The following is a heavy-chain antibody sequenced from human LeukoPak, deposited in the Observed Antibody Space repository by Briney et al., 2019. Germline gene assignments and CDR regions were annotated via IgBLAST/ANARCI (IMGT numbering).Heavy chain of an antibody. J-gene: IGHJ1*01. Sequence: SETLSLTCAVYGGSFSGYYWSWIRQPPGKGLEWIGEINHSGSTNYNPSLKSRVTISVDTSKNQFSLKLSSVTAADTAVYYCARGGGYSSGWSPRKYFQHWGQGTLVTVSS. CDR1: GGSFSGYY. CDR2: INHSGST. V-gene: IGHV4-34*01. D-gene: IGHD6-19*01. CDR3: ARGGGYSSGWSPRKYFQH.